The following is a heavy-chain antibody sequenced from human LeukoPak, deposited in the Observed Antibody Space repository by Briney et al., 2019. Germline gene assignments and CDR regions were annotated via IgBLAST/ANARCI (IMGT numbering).Heavy chain of an antibody. CDR3: ARVGIVGDPGY. CDR2: ISSSSSYI. V-gene: IGHV3-21*01. J-gene: IGHJ4*02. D-gene: IGHD1-26*01. Sequence: PGGSLRLSCAASGFTFSSYSMNWVRQAPGKGLEWVSSISSSSSYIYYADSAKGRFTISRDNAKNSLYLQMNSLRAEDTAVYYCARVGIVGDPGYWGQGTLVTVSS. CDR1: GFTFSSYS.